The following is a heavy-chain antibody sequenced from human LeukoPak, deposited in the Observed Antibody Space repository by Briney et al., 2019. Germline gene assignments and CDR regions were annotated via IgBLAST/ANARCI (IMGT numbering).Heavy chain of an antibody. D-gene: IGHD4-17*01. V-gene: IGHV4-39*01. Sequence: PSETLSLTSTVPGGSISSSNYYWGWIRQPPGKGLEWIGNIYYSGSTYYNPSLKSRVTISVDTSKNQFSLKLSSVTAADTAVYYCARGYGDYHLGWFDPWGQGTLVTVSS. CDR2: IYYSGST. CDR1: GGSISSSNYY. CDR3: ARGYGDYHLGWFDP. J-gene: IGHJ5*02.